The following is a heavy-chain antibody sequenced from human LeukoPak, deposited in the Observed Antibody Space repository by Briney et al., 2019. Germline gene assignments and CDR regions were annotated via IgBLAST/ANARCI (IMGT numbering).Heavy chain of an antibody. Sequence: ASVKVSCKASGYTFTRYYMHWVRQAPGQGLEWVGWVNPNNGDTKYAQKFQGRVTMTRDTSISTAYMEVNSLRSDDTAVYYCARRETNTQWGFDYWGQGTLVTVSS. CDR1: GYTFTRYY. D-gene: IGHD1-26*01. CDR3: ARRETNTQWGFDY. J-gene: IGHJ4*02. V-gene: IGHV1-2*02. CDR2: VNPNNGDT.